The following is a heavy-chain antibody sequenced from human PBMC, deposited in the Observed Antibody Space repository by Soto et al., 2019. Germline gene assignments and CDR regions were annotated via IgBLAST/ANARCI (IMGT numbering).Heavy chain of an antibody. Sequence: PGGSLRLSCAASGFTFSHYEMSWVRQAPGKGPEWVSYISESGSTTYYADSVRGRFTISRDNAKDSLYLQMNSLRAEDTALYYCPRDWTGGSYYFWGQGTLVTVSS. CDR3: PRDWTGGSYYF. V-gene: IGHV3-48*03. D-gene: IGHD1-26*01. J-gene: IGHJ4*02. CDR2: ISESGSTT. CDR1: GFTFSHYE.